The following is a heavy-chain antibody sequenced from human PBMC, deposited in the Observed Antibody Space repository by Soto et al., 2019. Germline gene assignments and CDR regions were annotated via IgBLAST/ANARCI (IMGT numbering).Heavy chain of an antibody. D-gene: IGHD2-2*02. CDR2: ISGSGGST. V-gene: IGHV3-23*01. J-gene: IGHJ6*02. CDR1: GFTFSSYA. Sequence: LRLSCAASGFTFSSYAMSWVRQAPGKGLEWVSAISGSGGSTYYADSVKGRFTISRDNSKNTLYLQMNSLRAEDTAVYYCARLLYAHYYYYYGMDVWGQGTTVTVSS. CDR3: ARLLYAHYYYYYGMDV.